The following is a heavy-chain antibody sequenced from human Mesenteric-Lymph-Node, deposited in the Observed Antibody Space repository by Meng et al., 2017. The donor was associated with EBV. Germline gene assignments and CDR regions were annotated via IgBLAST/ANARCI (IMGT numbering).Heavy chain of an antibody. CDR1: GEFFSVFY. Sequence: PPDSRSLSFSFTGEFFSVFYWSWVRQAPGKGLGWSGERNNGGTTNYNPYLESRVNISVDPSKNQFSLNLRSVTAADTAVYYCARVKPFIWFGELFYSFDYWGPGILVTVSS. J-gene: IGHJ4*02. V-gene: IGHV4-34*01. CDR3: ARVKPFIWFGELFYSFDY. CDR2: RNNGGTT. D-gene: IGHD3-10*01.